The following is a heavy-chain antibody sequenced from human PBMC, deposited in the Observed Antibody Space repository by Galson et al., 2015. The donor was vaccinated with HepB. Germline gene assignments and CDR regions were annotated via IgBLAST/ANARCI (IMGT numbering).Heavy chain of an antibody. V-gene: IGHV3-48*03. J-gene: IGHJ4*02. Sequence: SLRLSCAASGFTFSSYGMNWVRQAPGKGLEWVSYISSSGSTIYYADSVKGRFTISRDNAKNSLYLQMNSLRAEDTAVYYCAREWEGGGYLGSWGQGTLVTVSS. D-gene: IGHD3-22*01. CDR3: AREWEGGGYLGS. CDR1: GFTFSSYG. CDR2: ISSSGSTI.